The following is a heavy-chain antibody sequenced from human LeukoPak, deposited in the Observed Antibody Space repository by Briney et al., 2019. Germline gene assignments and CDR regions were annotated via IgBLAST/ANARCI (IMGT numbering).Heavy chain of an antibody. CDR2: INHSGST. J-gene: IGHJ4*02. Sequence: SETLSLTCAVYGGSFSGYYWSWIRQPPGKGLEWIGEINHSGSTNYNPSLKSRVTISVDTSKNRFSLKLSSVTAADTAAYYCARGFGSSSSRARGYFDYWGQGTLVTVSS. CDR1: GGSFSGYY. CDR3: ARGFGSSSSRARGYFDY. D-gene: IGHD6-6*01. V-gene: IGHV4-34*01.